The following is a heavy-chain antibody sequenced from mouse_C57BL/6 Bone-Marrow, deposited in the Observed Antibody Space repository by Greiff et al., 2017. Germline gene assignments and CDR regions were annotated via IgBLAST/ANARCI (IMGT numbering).Heavy chain of an antibody. Sequence: VQLQQSGAELVKPGASVKLSCKASGYTFTSYWMHWVKQRPGQGLEWIGMINPNSGSTNYNEKFKSKATLTVDKSSSAAYMQLSSLTSEDSAVYYCARADVYYSKGAWVAYWGQGTLVTVSA. V-gene: IGHV1-64*01. CDR2: INPNSGST. J-gene: IGHJ3*01. D-gene: IGHD2-5*01. CDR1: GYTFTSYW. CDR3: ARADVYYSKGAWVAY.